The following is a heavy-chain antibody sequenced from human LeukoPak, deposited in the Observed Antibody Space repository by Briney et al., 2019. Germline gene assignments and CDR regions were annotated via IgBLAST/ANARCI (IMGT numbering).Heavy chain of an antibody. CDR2: IIPIFGTA. CDR1: GGTFSSYA. CDR3: ARGVNWNYLPDY. J-gene: IGHJ4*02. D-gene: IGHD1-7*01. Sequence: SVKVSCKASGGTFSSYAISWVRQAPGQGLEWMGGIIPIFGTANYAQKLQGRVTMTTDTSTNTAYMELRSLRSDDTAVYYCARGVNWNYLPDYWGQGTLVTVSS. V-gene: IGHV1-69*05.